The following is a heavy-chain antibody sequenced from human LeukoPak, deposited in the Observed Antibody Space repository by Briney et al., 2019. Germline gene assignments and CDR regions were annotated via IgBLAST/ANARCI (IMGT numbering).Heavy chain of an antibody. CDR3: ARQKLASRNTFDF. V-gene: IGHV3-7*01. CDR1: GFTFSSYW. Sequence: PGGSLRLSCAASGFTFSSYWMSWVRQTPGKGLEWVANIKEDGSEKYYVDSVKGRFTISRDNAKSSLYLQMNSLRAEDTAVYYCARQKLASRNTFDFWGRGTLVTVSS. J-gene: IGHJ4*02. D-gene: IGHD6-13*01. CDR2: IKEDGSEK.